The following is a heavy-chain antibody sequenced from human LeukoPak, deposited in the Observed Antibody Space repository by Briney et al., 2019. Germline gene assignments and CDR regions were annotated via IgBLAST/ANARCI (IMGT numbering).Heavy chain of an antibody. CDR1: GGSISSGGYY. CDR2: IYHSGST. J-gene: IGHJ4*02. CDR3: ATGRVGWFGEFLPTASFDY. V-gene: IGHV4-30-2*01. D-gene: IGHD3-10*01. Sequence: PSETLSLTCTVSGGSISSGGYYWSWIRQPPGKGLEWIGYIYHSGSTYYNPSLKSRVTISVDRSKNQFSLKLSSVTAADTAVYYCATGRVGWFGEFLPTASFDYWGQGTLVTVSS.